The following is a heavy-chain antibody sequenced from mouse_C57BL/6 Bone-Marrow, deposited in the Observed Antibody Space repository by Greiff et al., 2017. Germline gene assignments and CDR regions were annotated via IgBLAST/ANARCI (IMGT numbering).Heavy chain of an antibody. CDR3: ARRVSIYDGYYGGYFDV. Sequence: QVQLQQPGAELVKPGASVKMSCKASGYTFTSYWITWVKQRPGQGLEWIGDIYPGSGSTNYNEKFKSKATLTVDTSSSTAYMQLSSLTSEDSAVYYCARRVSIYDGYYGGYFDVWGTETTVTVSS. D-gene: IGHD2-3*01. CDR2: IYPGSGST. V-gene: IGHV1-55*01. CDR1: GYTFTSYW. J-gene: IGHJ1*03.